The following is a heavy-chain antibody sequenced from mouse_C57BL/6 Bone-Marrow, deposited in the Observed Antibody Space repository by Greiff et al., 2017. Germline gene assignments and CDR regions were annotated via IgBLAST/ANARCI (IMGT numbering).Heavy chain of an antibody. J-gene: IGHJ1*03. CDR2: IHPSDSDT. CDR3: AIPSLITTVVAPDV. V-gene: IGHV1-74*01. Sequence: VKLMESGAELVRPGASVTLSCKASGYTFTDYEMHWVKQRPGQGLEWIGRIHPSDSDTNYNQKFKGKATLTVDKSSSTAYMQLSSLTSEDSAVYYCAIPSLITTVVAPDVWGTGTTVTVSS. D-gene: IGHD1-1*01. CDR1: GYTFTDYE.